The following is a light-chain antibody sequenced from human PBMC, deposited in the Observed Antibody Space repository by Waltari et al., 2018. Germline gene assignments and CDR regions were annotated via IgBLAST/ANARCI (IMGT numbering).Light chain of an antibody. V-gene: IGLV2-18*02. Sequence: QSALTQPPSVSGSPGQSVTISCPGTSSDVGSYNLVSWYQRSPGTAPKHMIYQVSNRPSAVPDLFAGSKSGTTASLTISGLQAEDEADYYCSSYTSSNTWVFGGGTKLTVL. J-gene: IGLJ3*02. CDR2: QVS. CDR3: SSYTSSNTWV. CDR1: SSDVGSYNL.